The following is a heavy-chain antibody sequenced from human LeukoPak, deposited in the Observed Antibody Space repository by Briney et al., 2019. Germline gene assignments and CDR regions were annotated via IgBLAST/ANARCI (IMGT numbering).Heavy chain of an antibody. J-gene: IGHJ3*02. V-gene: IGHV4-59*01. CDR3: ARYSLIEGTSDAFDI. CDR2: IYYRGSA. CDR1: GGSISSYY. Sequence: PSETLSLTCTVSGGSISSYYWSWIRQPPGKGLEWIGYIYYRGSANYNPSLKSRLTISVDMSKNQFSLKLSSVTVADTAVYYCARYSLIEGTSDAFDIWGQGTVVTVSS. D-gene: IGHD1-26*01.